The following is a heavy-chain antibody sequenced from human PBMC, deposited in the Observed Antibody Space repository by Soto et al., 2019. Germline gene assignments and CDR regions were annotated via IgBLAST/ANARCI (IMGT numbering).Heavy chain of an antibody. Sequence: QVQLVQSGAEVKKPGSSVKVSCKASGGTFSSYTISWVRQAPGQGLEWMGRIIPILGIANYAQKFQGRVTITAXXSXSXXYMELSSRRSEDTAVYYCARQYCSSTSCRDWYFDLWGRGTLVTVSS. D-gene: IGHD2-2*01. CDR1: GGTFSSYT. V-gene: IGHV1-69*02. CDR2: IIPILGIA. CDR3: ARQYCSSTSCRDWYFDL. J-gene: IGHJ2*01.